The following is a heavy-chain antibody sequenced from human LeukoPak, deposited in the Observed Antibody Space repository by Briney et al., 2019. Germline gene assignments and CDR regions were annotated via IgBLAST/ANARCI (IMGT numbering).Heavy chain of an antibody. J-gene: IGHJ4*02. D-gene: IGHD3-22*01. CDR1: GFTFSSYS. CDR2: ISFSSSAR. Sequence: GGSLRLSCAVSGFTFSSYSMNWVRQAPGKGLEWVSYISFSSSARYYADSVMGRFTISRDNAKNSLYLQMNGLRDEDTAVYYCAREARDSSGYYYIDYWGQGTLVTVSS. CDR3: AREARDSSGYYYIDY. V-gene: IGHV3-48*02.